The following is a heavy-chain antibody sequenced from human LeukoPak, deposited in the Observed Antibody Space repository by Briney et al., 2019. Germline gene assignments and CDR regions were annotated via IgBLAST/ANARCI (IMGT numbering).Heavy chain of an antibody. J-gene: IGHJ5*02. CDR1: GGSISSGSYY. CDR3: ASDYYDSSGFNWFDP. CDR2: IYTSGST. Sequence: SQTLSLTCTVSGGSISSGSYYWSWIRQPAGKGLEWIGRIYTSGSTNYNPSLKSRVTISVDTSKNQFSLKLSSVTAAHTAVYYCASDYYDSSGFNWFDPWGQGTLVTVSS. D-gene: IGHD3-22*01. V-gene: IGHV4-61*02.